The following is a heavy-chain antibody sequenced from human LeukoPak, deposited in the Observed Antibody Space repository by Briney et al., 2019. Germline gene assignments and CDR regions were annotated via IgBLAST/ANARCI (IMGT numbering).Heavy chain of an antibody. CDR1: GYTFTNSW. Sequence: GESLKISCKGSGYTFTNSWIGWVRQTPGKGLEWMGSIYPGDSDTRYNPSFQGQVTTSVDKSISTAYLQRSSLQASNAAMYYCAIRAYSYEYFDFWGQGTLVTVSS. D-gene: IGHD5-18*01. J-gene: IGHJ4*02. CDR2: IYPGDSDT. V-gene: IGHV5-51*01. CDR3: AIRAYSYEYFDF.